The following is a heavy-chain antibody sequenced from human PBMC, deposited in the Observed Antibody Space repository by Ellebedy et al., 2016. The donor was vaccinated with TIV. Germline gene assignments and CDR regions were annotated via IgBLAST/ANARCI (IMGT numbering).Heavy chain of an antibody. J-gene: IGHJ4*02. CDR1: GGSISNSSYY. CDR3: ANPLWFGRDPPGY. D-gene: IGHD3-10*01. CDR2: IYYSGST. Sequence: SETLSLTCTVSGGSISNSSYYWGWIRQPPGKGLEWIGNIYYSGSTYYNPSLKSRVTISVDTSKNQFSLKLSSVTAADTAVYYCANPLWFGRDPPGYWGQGIMVTVSS. V-gene: IGHV4-39*01.